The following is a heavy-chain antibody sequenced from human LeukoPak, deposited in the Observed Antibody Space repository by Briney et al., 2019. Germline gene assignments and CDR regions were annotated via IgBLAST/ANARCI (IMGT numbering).Heavy chain of an antibody. V-gene: IGHV4-59*01. J-gene: IGHJ6*02. CDR1: GGSISSYY. CDR2: IYYSGST. Sequence: KPSETLSLTCTDSGGSISSYYWSWIRQPPGKGLEWIGYIYYSGSTNYNPSLKSRVTISVDTSKNQFSLKLSSVTAADTAVYYCARDTMNYYDSSGFYYYYGMDVWGQGTTVTVSS. D-gene: IGHD3-22*01. CDR3: ARDTMNYYDSSGFYYYYGMDV.